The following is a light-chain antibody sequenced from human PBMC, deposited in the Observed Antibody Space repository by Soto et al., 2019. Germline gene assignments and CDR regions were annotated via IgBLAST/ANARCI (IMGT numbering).Light chain of an antibody. CDR1: QSISSY. CDR2: AAS. CDR3: QQSDSAPQT. V-gene: IGKV1-39*01. Sequence: DIEMTQSPSSLSASVGDRVTITCRASQSISSYLNWYQQKPGKAPKVLIYAASSLQSGVPSRFSGSGSGTDFTLTISSLQPEDFATYYCQQSDSAPQTFGQGTKVDIK. J-gene: IGKJ1*01.